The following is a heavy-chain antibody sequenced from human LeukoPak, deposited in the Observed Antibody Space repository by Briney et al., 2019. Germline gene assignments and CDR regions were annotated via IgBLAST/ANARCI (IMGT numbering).Heavy chain of an antibody. CDR2: IIPIFGSA. J-gene: IGHJ4*02. CDR1: GGTFSSYA. Sequence: GASVKVSCKASGGTFSSYAISWVRQTPELGLDYMGGIIPIFGSANYAQKLQGRVTITADESTSTAYMELSSLRSDDTAVYYCVTRVGFDFWGQGTLVTVSS. D-gene: IGHD1-26*01. V-gene: IGHV1-69*13. CDR3: VTRVGFDF.